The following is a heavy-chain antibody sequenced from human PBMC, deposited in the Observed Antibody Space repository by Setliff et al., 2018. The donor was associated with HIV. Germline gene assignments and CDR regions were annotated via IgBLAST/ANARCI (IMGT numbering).Heavy chain of an antibody. D-gene: IGHD2-15*01. Sequence: PGGSLRLSCAASGFSFSNDVMHWVRQAPGKGLEWVAVISEDASTIFYVDSVKGRFTISRDNSENTLYLQMNNLRPEDTAVYYCARLGHCYGGGCNFDTFDVWGQGTMVTVSS. V-gene: IGHV3-30*03. J-gene: IGHJ3*01. CDR2: ISEDASTI. CDR1: GFSFSNDV. CDR3: ARLGHCYGGGCNFDTFDV.